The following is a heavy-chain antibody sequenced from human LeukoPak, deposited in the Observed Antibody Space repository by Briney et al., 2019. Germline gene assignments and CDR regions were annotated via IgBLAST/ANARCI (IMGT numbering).Heavy chain of an antibody. CDR3: ARPPWGIAAAAMDV. D-gene: IGHD6-13*01. Sequence: PGGSLRLSCAASGFMFSSYWMTWVRQAPGKGLEWVANIKQAGSESSYVDSVKGRFTISGDNAKNSLYLQMNSLRAEDTAVYYCARPPWGIAAAAMDVWGRGTTVTVSS. CDR1: GFMFSSYW. V-gene: IGHV3-7*01. J-gene: IGHJ6*03. CDR2: IKQAGSES.